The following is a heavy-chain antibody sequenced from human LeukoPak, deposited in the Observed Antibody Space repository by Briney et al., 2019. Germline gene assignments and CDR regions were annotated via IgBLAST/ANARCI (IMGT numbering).Heavy chain of an antibody. V-gene: IGHV4-4*02. D-gene: IGHD6-19*01. CDR1: GGSISSNNW. CDR2: IYHSGST. CDR3: ARGLSSLTVAGSGTY. Sequence: SGTLSLTCAVSGGSISSNNWWSWVRPPPGKGLEWIGEIYHSGSTNYNPSLKSRVTMSVDKSKNQFSLKVSSVTAADTAVYYCARGLSSLTVAGSGTYWGQGTLVTVSS. J-gene: IGHJ4*02.